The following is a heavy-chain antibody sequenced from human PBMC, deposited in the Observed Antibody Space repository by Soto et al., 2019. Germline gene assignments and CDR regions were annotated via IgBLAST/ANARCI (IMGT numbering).Heavy chain of an antibody. Sequence: QVQLVQSGAEVKQPGASVKVSCRASGYTFTNYDITWVRQAPGQGLEWMGWMNPDSANTGYAQRFQDRVPMTMDTSISTAYMELNSLTSEDTAVYYCARAIRNQLLSDYWGQGTLVTVSS. V-gene: IGHV1-8*01. CDR1: GYTFTNYD. CDR3: ARAIRNQLLSDY. J-gene: IGHJ4*02. D-gene: IGHD1-26*01. CDR2: MNPDSANT.